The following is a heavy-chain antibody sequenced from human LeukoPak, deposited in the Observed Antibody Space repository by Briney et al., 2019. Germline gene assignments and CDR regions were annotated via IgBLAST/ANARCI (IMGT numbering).Heavy chain of an antibody. D-gene: IGHD2-21*01. V-gene: IGHV3-74*03. J-gene: IGHJ4*02. CDR1: GFTFSSYN. CDR2: INDDGTDT. Sequence: PGESLRLSCEASGFTFSSYNMHWVRQAPGEGLMWVSRINDDGTDTKYAESVKGQFTISRDNAKNTLYLQMNSLRADDTAMYYCARDLDWLIYDYWGQGSLVAVSS. CDR3: ARDLDWLIYDY.